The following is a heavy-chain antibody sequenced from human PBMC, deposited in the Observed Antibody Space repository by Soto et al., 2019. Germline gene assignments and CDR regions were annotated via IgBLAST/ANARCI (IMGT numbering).Heavy chain of an antibody. Sequence: QVLLVESGGGLVKAGGSLRLSCAASGFIFSDYYMSWVRQTPGKGLEWVSYISTRSTYTNYADSVKGQFTISRDNTKNSLYLQMDSLRVEDTAVYYCARDLAWKRGKVGRYYYGMDVWGQGTTVTVSS. CDR1: GFIFSDYY. CDR2: ISTRSTYT. CDR3: ARDLAWKRGKVGRYYYGMDV. D-gene: IGHD1-1*01. J-gene: IGHJ6*02. V-gene: IGHV3-11*06.